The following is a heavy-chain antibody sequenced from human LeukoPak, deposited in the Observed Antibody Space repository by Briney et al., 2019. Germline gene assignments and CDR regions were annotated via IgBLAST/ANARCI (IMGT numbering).Heavy chain of an antibody. V-gene: IGHV4-39*07. CDR2: IYYSGST. CDR3: ARDKVVAATYNWFDP. Sequence: PSETLSLTCTVSGGSISSSSYYWGWIRQPPGKGLEWIGSIYYSGSTYYNPSLKSRVTISVDASKNQFSLKLSSVTAADTAVYYCARDKVVAATYNWFDPWGQGTLVTVSS. CDR1: GGSISSSSYY. J-gene: IGHJ5*02. D-gene: IGHD2-15*01.